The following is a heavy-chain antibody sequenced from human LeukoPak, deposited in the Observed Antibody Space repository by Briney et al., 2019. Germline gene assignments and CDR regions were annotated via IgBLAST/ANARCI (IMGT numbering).Heavy chain of an antibody. CDR1: GFTFSTYW. J-gene: IGHJ3*02. CDR3: ARGVWRDYYAFDI. CDR2: INSDGSST. Sequence: PGGSLRLSCAASGFTFSTYWMHWVRQVPGKGLVWVSRINSDGSSTSYADSVQGRFTISRDNAKNTPYLQMNSLRAEDTAVYYCARGVWRDYYAFDIWGQGTMVTVSS. D-gene: IGHD3-3*01. V-gene: IGHV3-74*01.